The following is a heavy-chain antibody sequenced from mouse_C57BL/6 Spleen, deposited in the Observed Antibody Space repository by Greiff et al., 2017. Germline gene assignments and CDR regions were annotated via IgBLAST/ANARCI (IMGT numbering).Heavy chain of an antibody. J-gene: IGHJ2*01. Sequence: QVQLQQPGAELVRPGTSVKLSCKASGYTFTSYWMHWVKQRPGQGLEWIGVIDPSDSYTNYNQKFKGKATLTVDTSSSTAYMQLSSLTSEDSAVYYCAREGEDSSGFFDYWGQGTTLTVSS. V-gene: IGHV1-59*01. CDR2: IDPSDSYT. CDR3: AREGEDSSGFFDY. CDR1: GYTFTSYW. D-gene: IGHD3-2*02.